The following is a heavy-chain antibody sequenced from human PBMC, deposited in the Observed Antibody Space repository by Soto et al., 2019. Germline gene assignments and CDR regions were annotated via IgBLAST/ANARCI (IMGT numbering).Heavy chain of an antibody. D-gene: IGHD3-10*01. CDR3: AREDGRPEPTGYFDY. CDR2: IYYSRST. V-gene: IGHV4-59*01. Sequence: QVQLQESGPGLVKPSETLSLTCTVSGGSISSYYWSWIRQPPGKGLAWVGYIYYSRSTNYNPSLKSRVTISVDTSKNQFSLKLSSVTAADTAVYYCAREDGRPEPTGYFDYWGQGTLVTVSS. J-gene: IGHJ4*02. CDR1: GGSISSYY.